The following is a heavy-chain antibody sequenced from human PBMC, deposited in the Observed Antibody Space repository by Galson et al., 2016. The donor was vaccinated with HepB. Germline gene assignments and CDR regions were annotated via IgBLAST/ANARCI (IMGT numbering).Heavy chain of an antibody. Sequence: SETLSLTCTVSGASVSDYFWSWIRQPPGEGLEWIGYTSYIRSANYNPSLKSRITISVDTSKNQISLRLNSVTATATAVYYCARHFAGWFDPWGQGTLVTVSS. D-gene: IGHD3-3*02. CDR2: TSYIRSA. CDR3: ARHFAGWFDP. CDR1: GASVSDYF. V-gene: IGHV4-59*02. J-gene: IGHJ5*02.